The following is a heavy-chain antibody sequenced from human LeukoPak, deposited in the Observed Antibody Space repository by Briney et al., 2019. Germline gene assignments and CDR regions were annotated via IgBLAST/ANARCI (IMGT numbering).Heavy chain of an antibody. D-gene: IGHD5-18*01. CDR2: ISGSGGST. CDR3: AKIWGYSYGDY. V-gene: IGHV3-23*01. CDR1: GFTFSNAW. J-gene: IGHJ4*02. Sequence: GGSLRLSCAASGFTFSNAWMNWVRQAPGKGLEWVSAISGSGGSTYYADSVKGRFTISRDNSKNTLYLQMNSLRAEDTAVYYCAKIWGYSYGDYWGQGTLVTVSS.